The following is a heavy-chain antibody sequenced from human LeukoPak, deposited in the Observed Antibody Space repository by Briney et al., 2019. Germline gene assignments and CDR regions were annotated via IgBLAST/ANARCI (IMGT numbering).Heavy chain of an antibody. Sequence: GGSLRLSCAASGFTFSSYWMSWVRQAPGKGLEWVANIKQEGSEKYYVDCVKGGFTISGDTAKTSLYLQMHSLSAEDTAVYYCARASGSGSYSDHWRQGTLVTVSS. CDR1: GFTFSSYW. CDR2: IKQEGSEK. CDR3: ARASGSGSYSDH. J-gene: IGHJ5*02. D-gene: IGHD3-10*01. V-gene: IGHV3-7*01.